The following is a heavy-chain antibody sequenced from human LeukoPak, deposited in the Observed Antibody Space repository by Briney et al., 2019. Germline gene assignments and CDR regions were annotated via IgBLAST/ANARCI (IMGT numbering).Heavy chain of an antibody. Sequence: GGSLRLSCAASGFVFSNYWMSWVRQAPGKGLEWVANIKPDGTEKYYVDSLKGRFTISRDNTKSSLYLQMSSLRVEDTAVYYCARGGNASWDYWGQGALVTVSS. CDR3: ARGGNASWDY. V-gene: IGHV3-7*01. J-gene: IGHJ4*02. CDR1: GFVFSNYW. CDR2: IKPDGTEK.